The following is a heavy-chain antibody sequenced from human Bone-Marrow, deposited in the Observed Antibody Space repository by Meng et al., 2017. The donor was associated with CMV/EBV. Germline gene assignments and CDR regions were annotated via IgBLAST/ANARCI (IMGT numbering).Heavy chain of an antibody. CDR2: IYYSGST. CDR3: ARDSRAARTFPIDD. J-gene: IGHJ4*02. Sequence: SEPLSLTCTVSGGSISSSSYYWGWIRQPPGKGLEWIGSIYYSGSTYYNPSLKSRVTISVDTSKNQFSLKLSSVTAADTAVYYCARDSRAARTFPIDDWGQGTLVTVSS. V-gene: IGHV4-39*07. D-gene: IGHD6-6*01. CDR1: GGSISSSSYY.